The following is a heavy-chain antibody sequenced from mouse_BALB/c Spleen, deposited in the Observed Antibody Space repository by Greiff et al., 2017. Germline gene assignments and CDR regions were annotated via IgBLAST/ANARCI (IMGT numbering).Heavy chain of an antibody. V-gene: IGHV14-4*02. D-gene: IGHD2-4*01. CDR3: NACEDYDRGAYAMDY. J-gene: IGHJ4*01. CDR2: IDPENGDT. Sequence: EVQLQQSGAELVRSGASVKLSCTASGFNIKNYYMHWVKQRPEQGLEWIGWIDPENGDTEYAPKFQGKATMTADTSSNTAYLQLSSLTSEDTAVYYCNACEDYDRGAYAMDYWGQGTSVTVSS. CDR1: GFNIKNYY.